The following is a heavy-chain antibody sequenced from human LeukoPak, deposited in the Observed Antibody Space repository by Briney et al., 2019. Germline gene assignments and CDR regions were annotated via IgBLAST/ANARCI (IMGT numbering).Heavy chain of an antibody. V-gene: IGHV4-39*01. CDR2: IYYSGST. J-gene: IGHJ4*02. Sequence: SETLSLTCTVSGGSISSSSYYWGWIRQPPGKGLEWIGSIYYSGSTYYNPSLKSRVTISVDTSKNQFSLKLSSVTAADTAVYYCARLPHDYGDYNFDYWGQGTLVTVSS. CDR1: GGSISSSSYY. D-gene: IGHD4-17*01. CDR3: ARLPHDYGDYNFDY.